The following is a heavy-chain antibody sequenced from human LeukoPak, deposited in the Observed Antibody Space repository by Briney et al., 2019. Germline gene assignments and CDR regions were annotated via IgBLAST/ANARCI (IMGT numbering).Heavy chain of an antibody. CDR1: GFSFSNYG. J-gene: IGHJ3*02. Sequence: PGRSLKLSCAASGFSFSNYGMHWVRQAPDKGLEWVAVIWFDGSKKYYADSVKGRFSISRDNSKNTLYLQMNSLRDEDTAVYYCAREVRIAASGRAFDMWGQGTMVTVSS. D-gene: IGHD6-13*01. V-gene: IGHV3-33*01. CDR3: AREVRIAASGRAFDM. CDR2: IWFDGSKK.